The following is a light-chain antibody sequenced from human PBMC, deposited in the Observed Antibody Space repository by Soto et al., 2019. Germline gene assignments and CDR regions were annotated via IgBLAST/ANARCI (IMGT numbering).Light chain of an antibody. CDR2: TGS. V-gene: IGKV1-12*01. CDR3: QQATSFPIT. J-gene: IGKJ5*01. Sequence: DIQMTQSPSYVSASLGDRVPIPCRASQGIKNWLAWYKQKPGKAPNLLIYTGSSLQSGVPSRFRGSGSGTDFTLTISSLTPEDFATYYCQQATSFPITFGQGTRLEIK. CDR1: QGIKNW.